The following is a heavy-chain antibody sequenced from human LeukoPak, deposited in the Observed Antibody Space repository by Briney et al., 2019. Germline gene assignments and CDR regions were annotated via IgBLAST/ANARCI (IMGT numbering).Heavy chain of an antibody. V-gene: IGHV3-66*01. D-gene: IGHD6-19*01. CDR1: GFTVSSNY. CDR3: ARDRISVAGRVLNFDY. J-gene: IGHJ4*02. CDR2: IYSGGST. Sequence: GGSLRLSCAASGFTVSSNYMSWVRQAPGKGLEGVSVIYSGGSTYYADSVKGRFTISRDNSKNTLYLQMNSLRAEDTAVYYCARDRISVAGRVLNFDYWGQGILVAVSS.